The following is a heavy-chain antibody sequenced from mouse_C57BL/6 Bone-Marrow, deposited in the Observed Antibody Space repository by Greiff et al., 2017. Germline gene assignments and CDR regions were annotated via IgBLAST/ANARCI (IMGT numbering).Heavy chain of an antibody. D-gene: IGHD1-1*02. V-gene: IGHV14-4*01. CDR3: TTKGGFDY. CDR2: IDPENGDT. CDR1: GFNIKDDY. J-gene: IGHJ2*01. Sequence: VQLQQSGAELVRPGASVKLSCTASGFNIKDDYMHWVKQRPEQGLEWIGWIDPENGDTEYASKFQGKATITADTSSNTAYLQLSSLTSEDTAVYYCTTKGGFDYWGQGTTLTVSS.